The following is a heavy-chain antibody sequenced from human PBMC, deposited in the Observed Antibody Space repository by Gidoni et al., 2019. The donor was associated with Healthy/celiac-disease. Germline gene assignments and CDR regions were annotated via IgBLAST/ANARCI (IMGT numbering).Heavy chain of an antibody. CDR1: GGSFSGYY. Sequence: QVQLQQWGAGLLTPSETLSLIWAVDGGSFSGYYWSWIRQPPGKGLEWIGEIKYSGSTNYTPSLKSRVTISVDTSKNQFSLKLSSVAAADTAVYYCASGANDYGGKSGWGQGTLVTVSS. D-gene: IGHD4-17*01. CDR3: ASGANDYGGKSG. J-gene: IGHJ4*02. V-gene: IGHV4-34*01. CDR2: IKYSGST.